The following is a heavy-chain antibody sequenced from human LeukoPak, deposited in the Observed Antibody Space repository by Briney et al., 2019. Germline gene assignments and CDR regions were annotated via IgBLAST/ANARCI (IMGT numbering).Heavy chain of an antibody. J-gene: IGHJ4*02. CDR2: IKQDGSEK. V-gene: IGHV3-7*01. D-gene: IGHD6-19*01. Sequence: GGSLRLSCAASGFTLSSYWMSWVRQAPGKGLEWVANIKQDGSEKYYVDSVKGRLTISRDNAKNSLYLQMNSLRAEDTAVYYCARDCIAVAGTVDYWGQGTLVTVSS. CDR3: ARDCIAVAGTVDY. CDR1: GFTLSSYW.